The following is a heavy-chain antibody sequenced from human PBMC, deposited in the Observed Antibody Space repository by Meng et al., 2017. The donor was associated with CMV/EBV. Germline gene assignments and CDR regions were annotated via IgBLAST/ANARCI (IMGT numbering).Heavy chain of an antibody. CDR1: GYRFSDHY. CDR3: VRDHNWGPDY. Sequence: QVQLVQPGCEVKSPGALVKVSCQTSGYRFSDHYMHWVRQAPGQGLEWMGWIYPNSGGTHYAQKFQDRVTMTRDTSISTVYMELSRLTSDDTAVYYCVRDHNWGPDYWGQGTLVTVSS. CDR2: IYPNSGGT. V-gene: IGHV1-2*02. D-gene: IGHD1-1*01. J-gene: IGHJ4*02.